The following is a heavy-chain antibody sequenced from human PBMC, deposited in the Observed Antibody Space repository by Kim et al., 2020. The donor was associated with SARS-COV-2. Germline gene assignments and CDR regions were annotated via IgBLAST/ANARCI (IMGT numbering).Heavy chain of an antibody. CDR2: ISYDGSNK. V-gene: IGHV3-30*04. D-gene: IGHD5-18*01. Sequence: GGSLRLSCAASGFTFSSYAMHWVRQAPGKGLEWVAVISYDGSNKYYADSVKGRFTISRDNSKNTLYLQMNSLRAEDTAVYYCARVSVVDTAFDYWGQGTLVTVSS. CDR1: GFTFSSYA. CDR3: ARVSVVDTAFDY. J-gene: IGHJ4*02.